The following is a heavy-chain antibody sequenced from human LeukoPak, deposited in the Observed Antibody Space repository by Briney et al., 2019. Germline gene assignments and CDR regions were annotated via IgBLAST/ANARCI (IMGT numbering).Heavy chain of an antibody. Sequence: GGSLRLSCAASGFTFSNYAMNWVRQAPGEGLEWVSTISDSGDATYYADSVKGRFTISRDNSKNTLYLQMNSLRAEDAAVYYCARRGSGTYFPFDYWGQGTLVTVSS. CDR2: ISDSGDAT. D-gene: IGHD3-10*01. CDR1: GFTFSNYA. J-gene: IGHJ4*02. V-gene: IGHV3-23*01. CDR3: ARRGSGTYFPFDY.